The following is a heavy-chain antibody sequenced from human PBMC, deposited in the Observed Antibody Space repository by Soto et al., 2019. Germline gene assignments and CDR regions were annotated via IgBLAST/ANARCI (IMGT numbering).Heavy chain of an antibody. V-gene: IGHV4-59*01. D-gene: IGHD6-19*01. Sequence: TSETLSLTCTVSGGSISSYYWSWIRQPPGKGLEWIGYIYYSGSTNYNPSLKSRVTISVDTSKNQFSLKLSSVTAADTAVYYCARAAEAGAVAGYWYFDLWGRGTLVTVSS. CDR1: GGSISSYY. CDR3: ARAAEAGAVAGYWYFDL. CDR2: IYYSGST. J-gene: IGHJ2*01.